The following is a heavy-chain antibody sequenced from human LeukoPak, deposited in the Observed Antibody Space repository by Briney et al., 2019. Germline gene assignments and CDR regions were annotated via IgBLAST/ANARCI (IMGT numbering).Heavy chain of an antibody. J-gene: IGHJ4*02. CDR2: ISSSGSTI. D-gene: IGHD3-16*01. CDR1: GFIFSGYE. Sequence: PGGSLRLSCAASGFIFSGYEVNWVRQAPGKGLEWVSYISSSGSTIYHADSVKGRFTISRDNAKNSLYLQMNSLRAEDTAVYYCARGPPATTSLLSGYFDYWGQGTLVTVSS. V-gene: IGHV3-48*03. CDR3: ARGPPATTSLLSGYFDY.